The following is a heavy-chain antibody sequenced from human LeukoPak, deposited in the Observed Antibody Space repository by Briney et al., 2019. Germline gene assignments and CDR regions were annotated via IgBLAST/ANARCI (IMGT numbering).Heavy chain of an antibody. V-gene: IGHV4-39*01. CDR3: ARHRGYCSTTSCHPFDY. D-gene: IGHD2-2*01. CDR2: IYYSGIT. J-gene: IGHJ4*02. Sequence: SETLSLTCTVSGGSITNSSYYWGWTRQPPGKGPEWVGSIYYSGITYYNPSLKSRVTISVDTSKNQFSLKLNSVTAADTALYYCARHRGYCSTTSCHPFDYWGQGTLVAVSS. CDR1: GGSITNSSYY.